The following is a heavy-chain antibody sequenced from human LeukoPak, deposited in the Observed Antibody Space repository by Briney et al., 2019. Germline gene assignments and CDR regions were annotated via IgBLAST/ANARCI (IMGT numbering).Heavy chain of an antibody. CDR3: VRQGLQSGTYPAY. CDR1: GYTFNNYW. J-gene: IGHJ4*02. Sequence: MAGESLKISCKASGYTFNNYWIGWVRQMPGRGLEWMGVLYPDGSATTYHPSFEGRVTISADKSVTTAYLEWNSLKASDTALYYCVRQGLQSGTYPAYWGPGTLVTVSS. D-gene: IGHD1-26*01. V-gene: IGHV5-51*01. CDR2: LYPDGSAT.